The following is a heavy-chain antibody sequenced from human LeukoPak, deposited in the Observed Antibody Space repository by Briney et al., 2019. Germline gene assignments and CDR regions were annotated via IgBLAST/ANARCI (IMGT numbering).Heavy chain of an antibody. CDR3: ARSPPDSSGYYYDY. Sequence: SETLSLTCTVSGGSISSYYWSWIRQPPGKGLEWIGYIYYSGSTYYNPSLKSRVTISVDTSKNQFSLKLSSVTAADTAVYYCARSPPDSSGYYYDYWGQGTLVAVSS. D-gene: IGHD3-22*01. CDR2: IYYSGST. V-gene: IGHV4-59*12. CDR1: GGSISSYY. J-gene: IGHJ4*02.